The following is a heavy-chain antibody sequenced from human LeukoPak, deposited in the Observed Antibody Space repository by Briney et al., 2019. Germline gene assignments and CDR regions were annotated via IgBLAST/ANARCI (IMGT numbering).Heavy chain of an antibody. CDR2: ISPDGSNK. V-gene: IGHV3-30*01. J-gene: IGHJ4*02. CDR3: ARGDSSGHHDF. Sequence: GGPLRLPCAASGFAFSTYYIHWVRQAPGKGLEWLAVISPDGSNKYFADSVNGRFTISRDNSKSTIFLQMNSLRVEDTSIYYCARGDSSGHHDFWGQGTLVTVSS. D-gene: IGHD3-22*01. CDR1: GFAFSTYY.